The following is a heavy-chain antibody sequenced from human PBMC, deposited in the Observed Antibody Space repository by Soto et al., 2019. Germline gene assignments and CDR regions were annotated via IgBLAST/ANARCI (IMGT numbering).Heavy chain of an antibody. CDR1: GFTFSSYA. V-gene: IGHV3-23*01. J-gene: IGHJ3*02. Sequence: GGSLRLSCAASGFTFSSYAMSWVRQAPGKGLEWVSAISGSGGSTYYADSVKGRFTISRDNSKNTLYLQMNSLRAEDTAVYYCAKQMCSGGSCYSADAFDIWGQGTMVTVSS. D-gene: IGHD2-15*01. CDR2: ISGSGGST. CDR3: AKQMCSGGSCYSADAFDI.